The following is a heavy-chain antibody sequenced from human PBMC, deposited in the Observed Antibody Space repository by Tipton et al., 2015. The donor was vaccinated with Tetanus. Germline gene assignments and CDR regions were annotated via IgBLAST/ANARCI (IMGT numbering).Heavy chain of an antibody. D-gene: IGHD2-21*02. Sequence: TLSLTCTVSVGAIIDSYWSWIRQPPGKGLEWIGYIYYSGSTNYNPSLKSRVTISVDTSKNQFSLKLSSVTAADTAVYYCARDRGVTSPFGSYYYGMDVWGQGTTVTVSS. CDR1: VGAIIDSY. CDR3: ARDRGVTSPFGSYYYGMDV. V-gene: IGHV4-59*01. J-gene: IGHJ6*02. CDR2: IYYSGST.